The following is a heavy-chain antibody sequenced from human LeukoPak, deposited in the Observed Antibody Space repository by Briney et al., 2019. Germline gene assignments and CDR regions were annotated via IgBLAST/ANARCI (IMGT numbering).Heavy chain of an antibody. Sequence: GGSLRLSCAASGLTVSSNCMSWVRQAPGKGLEWVSFIYSGGNTYYADSVKGRFTISRDNSKNTVHLQMNSLRAEDTALYYCARDWFTRLGELSPDRAFDYWGQGTLVTVSS. CDR3: ARDWFTRLGELSPDRAFDY. CDR1: GLTVSSNC. CDR2: IYSGGNT. J-gene: IGHJ4*02. V-gene: IGHV3-53*01. D-gene: IGHD3-16*02.